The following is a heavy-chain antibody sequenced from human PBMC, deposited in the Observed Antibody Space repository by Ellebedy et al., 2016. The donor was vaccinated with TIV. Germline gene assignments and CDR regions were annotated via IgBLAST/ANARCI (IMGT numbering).Heavy chain of an antibody. D-gene: IGHD4-17*01. CDR3: ATDGSYGDYLSPTHAFEN. CDR2: MRDEGSEK. Sequence: GGSLRLSCAASGFSFRGYWMSWVRQAPGKGLEWVANMRDEGSEKNYVESVRGRFTISRDNPKNSLYLHMNSLRAEDTAVYYCATDGSYGDYLSPTHAFENWGQGTMVIVSS. V-gene: IGHV3-7*01. J-gene: IGHJ3*02. CDR1: GFSFRGYW.